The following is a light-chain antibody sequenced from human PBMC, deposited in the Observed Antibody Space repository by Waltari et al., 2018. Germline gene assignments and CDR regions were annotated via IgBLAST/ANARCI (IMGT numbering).Light chain of an antibody. CDR3: QNYERLPVT. V-gene: IGKV3-20*01. CDR1: QSIGRT. Sequence: EVVLTQSPGTLSLSPGGRATLSCRASQSIGRTLTWYQQKPGQSPRLLMYGASIRDAGIPDRFSGSGSGTDFILTITRLEPEDFAVYYCQNYERLPVTFGQGTKVEIK. CDR2: GAS. J-gene: IGKJ1*01.